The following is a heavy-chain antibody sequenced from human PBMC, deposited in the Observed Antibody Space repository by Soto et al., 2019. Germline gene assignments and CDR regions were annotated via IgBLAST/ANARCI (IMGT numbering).Heavy chain of an antibody. CDR3: SREHPPHSGYDQLFWFDP. D-gene: IGHD5-12*01. CDR2: IIPIFGTA. CDR1: GGTFSSYA. J-gene: IGHJ5*02. V-gene: IGHV1-69*01. Sequence: QVQLVQSGAEVKKPGSSVKVSCKASGGTFSSYAISWVRQAPGQGLEWMGGIIPIFGTANYAQKFQGRVTITADESTSTGYRELSSLRSEDTAVYFCSREHPPHSGYDQLFWFDPWGQGTLVTVSS.